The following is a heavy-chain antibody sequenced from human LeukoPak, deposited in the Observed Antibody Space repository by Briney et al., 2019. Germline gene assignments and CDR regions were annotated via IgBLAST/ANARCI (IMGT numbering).Heavy chain of an antibody. CDR1: GFTFSSYS. Sequence: GGSLRLSCAASGFTFSSYSMNWVRQAPGKGLEWVSSISSSSSYIYYADSVKGRFTISRDNAKNSLYLQMNSLRAEDTAVYYCAREGRAVAGDLDYWGQGTLVTVSS. V-gene: IGHV3-21*01. D-gene: IGHD6-19*01. J-gene: IGHJ4*02. CDR3: AREGRAVAGDLDY. CDR2: ISSSSSYI.